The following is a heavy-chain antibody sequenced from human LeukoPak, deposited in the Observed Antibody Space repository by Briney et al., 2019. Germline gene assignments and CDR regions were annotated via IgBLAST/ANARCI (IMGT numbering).Heavy chain of an antibody. J-gene: IGHJ4*02. Sequence: PGGSLRLSCAASGFTFSAHTMNWVRLAPGRGLEWVSYIGSTGITIYYAQSVEGRFTISRDNGKNSLYMQMTSLRVEDTAVYYCARGPLYDITGSYGLWGQGTLVTVSS. D-gene: IGHD3-22*01. CDR1: GFTFSAHT. CDR3: ARGPLYDITGSYGL. CDR2: IGSTGITI. V-gene: IGHV3-48*01.